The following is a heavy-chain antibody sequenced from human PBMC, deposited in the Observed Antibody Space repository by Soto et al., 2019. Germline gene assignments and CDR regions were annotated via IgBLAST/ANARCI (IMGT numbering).Heavy chain of an antibody. J-gene: IGHJ4*02. Sequence: QVQLQESGPGLVKSSQTLSLTCTVSGGSISSGDHYWSWTRQPPGKGLEWIGYIYYSGSTYYNKSLKSRVTISVDTPENQFSLKLNSVTAADTAVYYCSRVTAMGQEFDSWGQGTLVTVSS. D-gene: IGHD5-18*01. V-gene: IGHV4-30-4*01. CDR3: SRVTAMGQEFDS. CDR2: IYYSGST. CDR1: GGSISSGDHY.